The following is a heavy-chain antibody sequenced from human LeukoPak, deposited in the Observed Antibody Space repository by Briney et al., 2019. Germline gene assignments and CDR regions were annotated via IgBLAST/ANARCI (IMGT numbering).Heavy chain of an antibody. V-gene: IGHV1-2*02. CDR2: INPNSGGT. Sequence: ASVKVSCKASGYTFTGYYMHWVRQAPGQGLEWMGWINPNSGGTNYAQKFQGRVTMTRDTSISTAYMELSRLRSDDTAVYYCARPESTYGDYVGEFDYWGQGTLVTVSS. CDR3: ARPESTYGDYVGEFDY. J-gene: IGHJ4*02. CDR1: GYTFTGYY. D-gene: IGHD4-17*01.